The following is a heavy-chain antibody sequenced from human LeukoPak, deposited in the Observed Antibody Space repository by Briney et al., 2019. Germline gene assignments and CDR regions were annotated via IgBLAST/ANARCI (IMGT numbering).Heavy chain of an antibody. CDR3: ARDVVFGAADE. D-gene: IGHD4/OR15-4a*01. V-gene: IGHV1-69*13. CDR1: GGTFSSYA. CDR2: IIPIFGTA. J-gene: IGHJ4*02. Sequence: SVKVPCKASGGTFSSYAISWVRQAPGQGLEWMGGIIPIFGTANYARKFQGRVTITADESTSTAYMELSSLRSEDTAVYYCARDVVFGAADEWGQGTLVTVSS.